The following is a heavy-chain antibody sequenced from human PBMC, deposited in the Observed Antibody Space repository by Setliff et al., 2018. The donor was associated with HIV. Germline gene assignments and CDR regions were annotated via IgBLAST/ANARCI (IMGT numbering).Heavy chain of an antibody. D-gene: IGHD3-10*01. CDR2: IYSSGST. CDR1: GGSLSSGYYY. CDR3: ARDMGGGDWYFDL. V-gene: IGHV4-61*02. Sequence: SETLSLTCTVSGGSLSSGYYYWGWVRQPAGKGLEWIGRIYSSGSTNYNPSLKSRVTISVDTSKNKFSLKLSSVTAADTAVYYCARDMGGGDWYFDLWGRGTLVTVSS. J-gene: IGHJ2*01.